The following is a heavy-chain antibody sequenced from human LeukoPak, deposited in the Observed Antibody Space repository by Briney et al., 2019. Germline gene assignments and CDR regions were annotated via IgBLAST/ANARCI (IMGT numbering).Heavy chain of an antibody. CDR1: GFTFSDHY. J-gene: IGHJ6*02. CDR2: ISTSGTYT. CDR3: ARGHYGLDV. Sequence: GGSLRLSCAASGFTFSDHYMSWVRQVPGKGLEWVSYISTSGTYTNYADSVKGRFTISRDNAKNSLYLQMNSLRAEDTAVYYCARGHYGLDVWGQGTTVTVSS. V-gene: IGHV3-11*03.